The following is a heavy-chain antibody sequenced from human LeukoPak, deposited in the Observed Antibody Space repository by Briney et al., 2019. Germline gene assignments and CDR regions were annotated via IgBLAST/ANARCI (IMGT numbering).Heavy chain of an antibody. D-gene: IGHD5-18*01. CDR3: ARGVYNYGGHNWFDP. CDR2: IYHSGST. CDR1: GYSISSGYY. Sequence: SETLSLTCSVSGYSISSGYYWGWIRQPPGKGLECIGTIYHSGSTYYNPSLKSRVTISVDTSKNQFSLKLSSVTAADTAVYYCARGVYNYGGHNWFDPWGQGTLVTVSS. V-gene: IGHV4-38-2*02. J-gene: IGHJ5*02.